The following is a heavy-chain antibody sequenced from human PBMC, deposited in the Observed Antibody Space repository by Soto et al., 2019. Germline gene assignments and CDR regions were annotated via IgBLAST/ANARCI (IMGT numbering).Heavy chain of an antibody. CDR1: GDSLSCYA. CDR2: ITFRGVT. CDR3: ARKLEASVRHVEWFSYKWFDP. V-gene: IGHV4-34*01. J-gene: IGHJ5*02. D-gene: IGHD3-9*01. Sequence: PSETLSLTCDVHGDSLSCYAWSWIRQPPGKGLEWIGEITFRGVTNYHPPLKSRVSMSVDTSKNRISLNMSSVTAADTALYFCARKLEASVRHVEWFSYKWFDPWGPGTLVTVSS.